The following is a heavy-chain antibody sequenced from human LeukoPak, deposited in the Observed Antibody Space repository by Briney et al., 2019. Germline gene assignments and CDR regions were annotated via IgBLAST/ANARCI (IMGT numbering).Heavy chain of an antibody. CDR2: ISRSGEIS. D-gene: IGHD3-22*01. Sequence: PGGSLRLSCAASGFTFSDFAMNWARQAPGKGLEWVSIISRSGEISYHANSVTGRFTISRDNSKSTLYLQMNSLKAEDTAVYFCAKSDDNSNFHLTGYLDYWGQGTLVSVSS. J-gene: IGHJ4*02. V-gene: IGHV3-23*01. CDR3: AKSDDNSNFHLTGYLDY. CDR1: GFTFSDFA.